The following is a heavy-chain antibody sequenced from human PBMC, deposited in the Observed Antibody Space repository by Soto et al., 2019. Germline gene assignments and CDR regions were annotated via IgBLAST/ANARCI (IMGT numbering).Heavy chain of an antibody. V-gene: IGHV1-18*01. D-gene: IGHD5-12*01. CDR1: GYTLTSYG. Sequence: ASVKVSCKASGYTLTSYGISWVRQAPGQGLEWMGWISAYNGNTNYAQKLQGRVTMTTDTSTSTAYMELRSLRSDDTAVYYCARDPRVDIVATIRPFDYWGQGTLVTVSS. J-gene: IGHJ4*02. CDR2: ISAYNGNT. CDR3: ARDPRVDIVATIRPFDY.